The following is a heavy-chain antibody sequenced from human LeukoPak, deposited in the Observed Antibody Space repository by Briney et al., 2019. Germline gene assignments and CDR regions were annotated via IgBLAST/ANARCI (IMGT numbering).Heavy chain of an antibody. V-gene: IGHV1-18*01. D-gene: IGHD6-6*01. Sequence: ASVKVSCKASGGTLSSYAISWVRQAPGQGLEWMGWISAYNGNTNYAQKLQGRVTMTTDTSTSTAYMELRSLRSDDTAVYYCARSEYSSSSDGYWGQGTLVTVSS. CDR2: ISAYNGNT. CDR3: ARSEYSSSSDGY. CDR1: GGTLSSYA. J-gene: IGHJ4*02.